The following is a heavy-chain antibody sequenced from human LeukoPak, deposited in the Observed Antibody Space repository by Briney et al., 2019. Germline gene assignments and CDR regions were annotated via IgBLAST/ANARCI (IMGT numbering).Heavy chain of an antibody. CDR2: IYHSGST. V-gene: IGHV4-30-2*01. Sequence: PSQTLSLTCAVSGGSISSGGYSWSWIRQPPGKGLEWIGYIYHSGSTYYNPSLKSRVTISVDRSKNQFSLKLSSVTAADTAVYYCAREAVGYNRLDYCGQGTLVTVSS. CDR3: AREAVGYNRLDY. J-gene: IGHJ4*02. D-gene: IGHD5-24*01. CDR1: GGSISSGGYS.